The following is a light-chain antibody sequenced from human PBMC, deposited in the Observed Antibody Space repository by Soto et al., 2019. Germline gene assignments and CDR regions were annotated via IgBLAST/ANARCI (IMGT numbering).Light chain of an antibody. CDR2: EVS. CDR1: RSLVYSDGNTS. CDR3: MQCTHYPHT. V-gene: IGKV2-30*01. Sequence: DVVMTQSPLPLPVTLGQPASISCRSSRSLVYSDGNTSLNWFQQRPGQSPRRLIFEVSNRDSGVPDRFCGSASGADFTLKISRVEADDVAVYYCMQCTHYPHTFGQGTKLDLK. J-gene: IGKJ1*01.